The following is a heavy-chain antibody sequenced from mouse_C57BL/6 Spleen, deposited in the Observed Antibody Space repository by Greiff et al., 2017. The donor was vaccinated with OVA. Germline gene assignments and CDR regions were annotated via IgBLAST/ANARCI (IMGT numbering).Heavy chain of an antibody. CDR3: ARGGNYYAMDY. V-gene: IGHV1-69*01. CDR1: GYTFTSYW. Sequence: QVQLQQSGAELVMPGASVKLSCKASGYTFTSYWMHWVKQRPGQGLEWIGEIDPSDSYTNYNQKFKGKSTLTVDKSSSTAYMQLSSLTSEDSAVYYCARGGNYYAMDYWGQGTSVTVSS. D-gene: IGHD2-1*01. J-gene: IGHJ4*01. CDR2: IDPSDSYT.